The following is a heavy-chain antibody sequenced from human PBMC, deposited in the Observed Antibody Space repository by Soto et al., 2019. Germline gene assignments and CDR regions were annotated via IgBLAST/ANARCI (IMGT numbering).Heavy chain of an antibody. Sequence: QVQLQESGPGLVKPSETLSLTCTVSGGSISSYYWSWIRQPPGKGLEWIGYIYYSGSTNYNPSLKSRVTISVDTSKNQFSLKLSSGTAADTAVYYCARGAAPNYYYYYYMDVWGKGTTVTVSS. V-gene: IGHV4-59*08. CDR1: GGSISSYY. CDR3: ARGAAPNYYYYYYMDV. D-gene: IGHD3-16*01. J-gene: IGHJ6*03. CDR2: IYYSGST.